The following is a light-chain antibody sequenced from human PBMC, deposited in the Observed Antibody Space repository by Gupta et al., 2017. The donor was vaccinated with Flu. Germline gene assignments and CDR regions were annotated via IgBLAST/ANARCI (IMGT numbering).Light chain of an antibody. Sequence: DIVMTQSPDSLAMSLGERATINCKSSQSVLYSSNNKNYLAWYQQKPGQPPKLLIYWASTRESGVPDRFSGSGSGADFTLTISSLQAEDVAVYYCHQDDSTPWTFGQGTKVEIK. J-gene: IGKJ1*01. CDR2: WAS. CDR3: HQDDSTPWT. CDR1: QSVLYSSNNKNY. V-gene: IGKV4-1*01.